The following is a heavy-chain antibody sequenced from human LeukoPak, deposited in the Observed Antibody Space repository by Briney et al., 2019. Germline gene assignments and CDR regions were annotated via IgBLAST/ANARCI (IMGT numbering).Heavy chain of an antibody. CDR3: ARDRSGKRVGYYGMDV. V-gene: IGHV1-69*04. CDR2: IIPILGIA. J-gene: IGHJ6*02. D-gene: IGHD6-19*01. Sequence: SVKVSCKASGGTFSSYAISWVRHAPGQGLEWMVRIIPILGIANYAQKFQGRVTITADNSTSTAYMELSSLRSEDTAVYYCARDRSGKRVGYYGMDVWGQGTTVTVSS. CDR1: GGTFSSYA.